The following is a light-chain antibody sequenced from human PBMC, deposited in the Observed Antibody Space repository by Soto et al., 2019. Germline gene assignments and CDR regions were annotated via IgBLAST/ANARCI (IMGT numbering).Light chain of an antibody. Sequence: EIVLTQSPGTLSLSPGERATLSCRASQSINNRSLAWYQQNPGQAPRLLIYVASSRATGIPDRFSGSGSGTDFTLTISRLEPEDFAVYYCQQFGSSPGFTFGPGTKVDIK. CDR2: VAS. V-gene: IGKV3-20*01. J-gene: IGKJ3*01. CDR3: QQFGSSPGFT. CDR1: QSINNRS.